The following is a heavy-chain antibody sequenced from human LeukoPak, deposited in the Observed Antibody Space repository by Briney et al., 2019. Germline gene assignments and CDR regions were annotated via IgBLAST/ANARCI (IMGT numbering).Heavy chain of an antibody. J-gene: IGHJ4*02. V-gene: IGHV3-21*01. CDR1: GFTFSSYS. Sequence: GGSLRLSCAASGFTFSSYSMNWVRQASGKGLEWVSSISSSSSYIYYADSVKGRFTISRDNAKNSLYLQMNSLRAEDTAVYYCARDLGRDSSVGLSSDYWGQGTLVTVSS. CDR2: ISSSSSYI. CDR3: ARDLGRDSSVGLSSDY. D-gene: IGHD3-22*01.